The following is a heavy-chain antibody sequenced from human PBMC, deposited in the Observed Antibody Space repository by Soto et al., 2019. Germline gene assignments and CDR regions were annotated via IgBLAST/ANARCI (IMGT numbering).Heavy chain of an antibody. CDR3: AREAESVEGASYYYFYGMNV. Sequence: VGPLRLSGAASGFTFINYAIHWVRQAPGKGLEWLALISSAGSNIYYADSVMGRFAISRDNSKSTSYLQMNSLRTEDMAVYFCAREAESVEGASYYYFYGMNVFCQVSTV. J-gene: IGHJ6*02. D-gene: IGHD1-26*01. V-gene: IGHV3-30*09. CDR1: GFTFINYA. CDR2: ISSAGSNI.